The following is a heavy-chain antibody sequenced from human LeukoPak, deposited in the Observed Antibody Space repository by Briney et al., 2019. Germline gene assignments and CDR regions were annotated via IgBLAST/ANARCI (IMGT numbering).Heavy chain of an antibody. CDR2: IYYSGST. V-gene: IGHV4-59*01. Sequence: SETLSLTCTVSGGSINSYYWSWIRQPPGKGLEWIGYIYYSGSTNYNPSLKSRVTISVDTSKNQFSLKLSYVTAADTAVYYCARGAWDDILTPFDYWGQGTLVTVSS. CDR3: ARGAWDDILTPFDY. J-gene: IGHJ4*02. CDR1: GGSINSYY. D-gene: IGHD3-9*01.